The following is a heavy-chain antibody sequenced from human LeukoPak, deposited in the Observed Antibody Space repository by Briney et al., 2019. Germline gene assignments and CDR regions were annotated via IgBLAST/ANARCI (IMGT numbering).Heavy chain of an antibody. D-gene: IGHD2-15*01. CDR2: ISSSSSFI. CDR1: GFTFSSYE. CDR3: ARGDSGSGFDY. J-gene: IGHJ4*02. Sequence: GGSLRLSCAASGFTFSSYEMNWVRQAPGKGLEWVSCISSSSSFIYHADSVKGRFTISRDNAKNSLYLQMNSLRAEDTAVYYCARGDSGSGFDYWGQGTLVTVSS. V-gene: IGHV3-21*05.